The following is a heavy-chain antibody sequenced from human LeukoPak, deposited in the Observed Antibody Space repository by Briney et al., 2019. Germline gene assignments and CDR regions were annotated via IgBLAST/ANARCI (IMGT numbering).Heavy chain of an antibody. V-gene: IGHV3-48*01. Sequence: HPGGSLTLSCAASGLTFSSYSMNWVRQAPGKGLEWVSYISSSSSTIYYADSVKGRFTISRDNAKNSLYLQMNSLRAEDTAVYYCARLDAYYYDSSGYYGVDPWGQGTLVTVSS. CDR3: ARLDAYYYDSSGYYGVDP. D-gene: IGHD3-22*01. CDR1: GLTFSSYS. CDR2: ISSSSSTI. J-gene: IGHJ5*02.